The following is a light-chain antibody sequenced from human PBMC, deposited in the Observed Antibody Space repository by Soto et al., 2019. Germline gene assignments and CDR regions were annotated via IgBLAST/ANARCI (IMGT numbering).Light chain of an antibody. J-gene: IGKJ2*01. CDR1: QSVSSSY. V-gene: IGKV3-20*01. CDR3: QQYGSSPLYT. Sequence: EIVLTQSPGTLSLSPGERATLSCRASQSVSSSYLAWYQQKPGQAPRLLIYGAASRATGIPDRFSGSGSGTDFTITISRLEPEDFAVYYCQQYGSSPLYTFGKGTKLEIK. CDR2: GAA.